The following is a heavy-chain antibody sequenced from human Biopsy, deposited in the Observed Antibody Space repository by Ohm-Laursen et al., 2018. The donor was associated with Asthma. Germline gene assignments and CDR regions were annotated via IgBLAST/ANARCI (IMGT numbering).Heavy chain of an antibody. CDR3: ANTNRRSLTNRMAVSYFDN. CDR2: IGVAGTP. CDR1: GLTFSNYA. Sequence: SLRLSCAASGLTFSNYAKSWVRQAPGKGLEWVAAIGVAGTPYYAEFVKGRFTISRDNSQSTLFLQINSLSAEDTAVYYCANTNRRSLTNRMAVSYFDNWGQGTLVTVSS. V-gene: IGHV3-23*01. J-gene: IGHJ4*02. D-gene: IGHD2-8*01.